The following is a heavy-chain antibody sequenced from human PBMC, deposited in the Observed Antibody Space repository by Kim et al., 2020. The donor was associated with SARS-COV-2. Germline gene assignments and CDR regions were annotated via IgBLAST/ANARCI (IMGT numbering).Heavy chain of an antibody. CDR2: ISSSSSYI. D-gene: IGHD1-26*01. CDR3: ARDSIVGATTISDY. V-gene: IGHV3-21*01. Sequence: GGSLRLSCAASGFTFSSYSMNWVRQAPGKGLEWVSSISSSSSYIYYADSVKGRFTISRDNAKNSLYLQMNSLRAEDTAVYYCARDSIVGATTISDYWGQGTLVTVSS. J-gene: IGHJ4*02. CDR1: GFTFSSYS.